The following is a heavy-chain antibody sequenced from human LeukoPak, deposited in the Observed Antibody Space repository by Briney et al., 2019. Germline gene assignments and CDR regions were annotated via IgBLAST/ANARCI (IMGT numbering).Heavy chain of an antibody. CDR3: AKDGDYYDGESHFDF. CDR1: GFAFGTYA. Sequence: GGSLRLSCAASGFAFGTYAMSWVRQAPGKGLEWVSAITGSGGTTYYGDSVKGRFTISRDNSKHTLYLQMNSLRAEDTAVYYCAKDGDYYDGESHFDFWGQGTLVTVSS. J-gene: IGHJ4*02. D-gene: IGHD3-22*01. CDR2: ITGSGGTT. V-gene: IGHV3-23*01.